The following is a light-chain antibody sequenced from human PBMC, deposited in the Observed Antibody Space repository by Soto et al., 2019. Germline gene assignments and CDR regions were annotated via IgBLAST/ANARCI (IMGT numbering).Light chain of an antibody. CDR3: QQYGSSPRT. CDR2: GAS. CDR1: QSVSSGY. J-gene: IGKJ1*01. Sequence: IELPESPGTLSLAPGQRTTRACVASQSVSSGYLAWYQQKPGQAPRLLIYGASIRAAGIPDRFSGSGSGADFTLTISRLEPEDFAVYYCQQYGSSPRTFGPGIKVDIK. V-gene: IGKV3-20*01.